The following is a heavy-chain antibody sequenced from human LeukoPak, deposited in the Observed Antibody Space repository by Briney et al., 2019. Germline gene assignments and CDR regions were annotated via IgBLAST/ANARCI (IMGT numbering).Heavy chain of an antibody. CDR1: GGSLRNYY. CDR3: ARYGSGTYSFDY. Sequence: SETLSLTCTASGGSLRNYYWSWIRQPPGKGLEWIGYIYYSGSTNSNPSLKSRVTISVDTSKNQFSLKLTSVTAADTAVYYCARYGSGTYSFDYWGQGTLVVVSS. J-gene: IGHJ4*02. D-gene: IGHD3-10*01. V-gene: IGHV4-59*01. CDR2: IYYSGST.